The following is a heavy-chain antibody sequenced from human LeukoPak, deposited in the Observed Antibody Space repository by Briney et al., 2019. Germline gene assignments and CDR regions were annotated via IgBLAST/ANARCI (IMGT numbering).Heavy chain of an antibody. CDR3: ARNLGYCSSTSCPLWDAFDI. Sequence: SETLSLTCAVYGVSFSGYYWSWIRQPPGKGLEWIGEINHSGSTNYNPSLKSRVTISVDTSKNQFSLKLSSVTAADTAVYYCARNLGYCSSTSCPLWDAFDIWGQGTMVTVSS. V-gene: IGHV4-34*01. D-gene: IGHD2-2*01. CDR1: GVSFSGYY. J-gene: IGHJ3*02. CDR2: INHSGST.